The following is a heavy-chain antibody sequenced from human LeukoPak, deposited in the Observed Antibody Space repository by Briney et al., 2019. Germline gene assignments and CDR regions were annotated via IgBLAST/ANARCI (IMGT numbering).Heavy chain of an antibody. CDR2: ISGSGGST. J-gene: IGHJ4*02. D-gene: IGHD3-22*01. Sequence: GGSLRLSCAASGFTFSSYAMSWVRQAPGKGLEWVSAISGSGGSTYYADSVKGRFTISRDNSKNTLFLQMSSLRAEDTAIYYCAKRDGSGSYPYYLDYWGQGTLVTVSS. CDR3: AKRDGSGSYPYYLDY. V-gene: IGHV3-23*01. CDR1: GFTFSSYA.